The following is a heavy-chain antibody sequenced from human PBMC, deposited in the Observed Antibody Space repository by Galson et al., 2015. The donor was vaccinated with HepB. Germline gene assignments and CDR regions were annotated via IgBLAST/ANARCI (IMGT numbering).Heavy chain of an antibody. CDR2: INGGGSST. CDR3: AKGSLAARPYYFDY. D-gene: IGHD6-6*01. Sequence: SLRLSCAASGFTFSNHAMSWVRQAPGKGLEWVSAINGGGSSTYYADSVKGRFTVSRDNSKNTVYLQMNSLRPEDMAVYYCAKGSLAARPYYFDYWGQGTLVTVSS. V-gene: IGHV3-23*01. CDR1: GFTFSNHA. J-gene: IGHJ4*02.